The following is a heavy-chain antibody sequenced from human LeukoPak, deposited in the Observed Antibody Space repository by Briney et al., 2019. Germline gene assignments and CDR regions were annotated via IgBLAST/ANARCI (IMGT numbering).Heavy chain of an antibody. J-gene: IGHJ4*02. D-gene: IGHD4-17*01. CDR2: ISYDGSNK. V-gene: IGHV3-30-3*01. CDR1: GFTFSSCA. Sequence: PGGSLRLSCAASGFTFSSCAMHWVRQAPGKGLEWVAVISYDGSNKYYADSVKGRFTISRDNSKNTLYLQMNSLRAEDTAVYYCARDRDYAFDYWGQGTLVTVSS. CDR3: ARDRDYAFDY.